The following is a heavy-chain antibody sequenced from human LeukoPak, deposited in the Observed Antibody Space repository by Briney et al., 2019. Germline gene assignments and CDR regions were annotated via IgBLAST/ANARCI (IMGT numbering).Heavy chain of an antibody. J-gene: IGHJ3*02. V-gene: IGHV4-39*07. CDR2: INHSGST. CDR3: ARGPGVGAFDI. Sequence: SETLSLTCTVSGGSISSSSYYWNWIRQPPGKGLEWIGEINHSGSTNYNPSLKSRVTISVHTSKNQFSLKLSSVTAADTAVYYCARGPGVGAFDIWGQGTMVTVSS. D-gene: IGHD2-8*01. CDR1: GGSISSSSYY.